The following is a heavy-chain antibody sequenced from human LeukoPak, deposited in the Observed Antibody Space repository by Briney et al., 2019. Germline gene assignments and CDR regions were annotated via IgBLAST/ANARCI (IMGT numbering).Heavy chain of an antibody. CDR1: GYTFTSYD. CDR3: ARGYNWNDVALGY. CDR2: MNPNSGNT. V-gene: IGHV1-8*03. J-gene: IGHJ4*02. Sequence: ASVKVSCKASGYTFTSYDINWERQATGQGLEWMGWMNPNSGNTGYAQKFQGRVTITRNTSISTAYMELSSLRSEDTAVYYCARGYNWNDVALGYWGQGTLVTVSS. D-gene: IGHD1-1*01.